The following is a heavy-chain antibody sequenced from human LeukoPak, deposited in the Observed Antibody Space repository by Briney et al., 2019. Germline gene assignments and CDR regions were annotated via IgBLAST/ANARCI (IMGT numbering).Heavy chain of an antibody. Sequence: SETLSLTCTVSGGSISNYYWSWIRQPPGKGLEGLGHIYYSGATKYNPSLKSRITISVDTSKNQFSLMLSSVTAADTAVYYCARFGITVVRGGKYYFDYWGQGTLVTVSS. V-gene: IGHV4-59*08. CDR1: GGSISNYY. J-gene: IGHJ4*02. CDR3: ARFGITVVRGGKYYFDY. CDR2: IYYSGAT. D-gene: IGHD3-10*01.